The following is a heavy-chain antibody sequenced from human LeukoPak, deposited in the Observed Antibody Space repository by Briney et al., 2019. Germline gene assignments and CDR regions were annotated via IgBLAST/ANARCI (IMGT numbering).Heavy chain of an antibody. CDR3: ARDRLSSSWYGLDYYYGMDV. D-gene: IGHD6-13*01. Sequence: SETLSLTCTVSGGSISSYYWSWIRQPPGKGLEWIGDIYYSGSTNYNPSLKSRVTISVDTSKNQFSLKLSPVTDADTAVYYCARDRLSSSWYGLDYYYGMDVWGQGTTVTVSS. CDR1: GGSISSYY. V-gene: IGHV4-59*01. CDR2: IYYSGST. J-gene: IGHJ6*02.